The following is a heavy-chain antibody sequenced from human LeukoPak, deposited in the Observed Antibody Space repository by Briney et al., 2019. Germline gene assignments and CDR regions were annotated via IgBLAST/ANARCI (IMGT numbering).Heavy chain of an antibody. CDR1: GASISPYY. D-gene: IGHD3-10*01. V-gene: IGHV4-4*07. CDR3: ARDLSGSLYFDY. Sequence: SETLSLTCTVSGASISPYYWNWIRQPAGKGLGWIGRLYPSGSPDYNPSLKSRVSISVGTSNNQFSLRVTSVTAADTAIYYCARDLSGSLYFDYWGQGILVTVSA. CDR2: LYPSGSP. J-gene: IGHJ4*02.